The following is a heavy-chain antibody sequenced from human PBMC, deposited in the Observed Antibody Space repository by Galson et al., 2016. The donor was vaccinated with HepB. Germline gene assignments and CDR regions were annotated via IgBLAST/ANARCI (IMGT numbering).Heavy chain of an antibody. Sequence: SLRLSCAASGFIFTSYGMHWVRQAPGKGLEWVAAIWYDGSNKYYAESVKGRFTISRDNSQNMVYLQMDSLRAEDTAVYYCTRDPSLTGFYTFDYWGRGTLVTVSS. J-gene: IGHJ4*02. D-gene: IGHD3-9*01. CDR1: GFIFTSYG. V-gene: IGHV3-33*01. CDR3: TRDPSLTGFYTFDY. CDR2: IWYDGSNK.